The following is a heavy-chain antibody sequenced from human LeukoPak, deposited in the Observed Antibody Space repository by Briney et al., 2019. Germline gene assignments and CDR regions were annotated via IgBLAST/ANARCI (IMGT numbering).Heavy chain of an antibody. V-gene: IGHV3-33*06. D-gene: IGHD3-3*01. CDR1: GFTFSSYG. J-gene: IGHJ4*02. CDR3: AKASLEWLLSSSFDY. CDR2: IWYDGSNK. Sequence: GGSLRLSCAASGFTFSSYGMHWVRQAPGKGLEWVAVIWYDGSNKYYADSVKGRSTISRDNSKNTLYLQMNNLRAEDTAVYYCAKASLEWLLSSSFDYWGQGTLVTVSS.